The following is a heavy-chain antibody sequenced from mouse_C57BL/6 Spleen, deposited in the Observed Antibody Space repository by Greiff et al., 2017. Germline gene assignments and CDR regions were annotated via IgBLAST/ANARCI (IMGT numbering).Heavy chain of an antibody. CDR3: ARFDGSSFDY. V-gene: IGHV1-69*01. J-gene: IGHJ2*01. CDR2: IDPSDSYT. D-gene: IGHD1-1*01. CDR1: GYTFTSYW. Sequence: QVQLKQPGAELVMPGASVKLSCKASGYTFTSYWMPWVKQRPGQGLEWIGEIDPSDSYTTSNQKFKGKSTFTVDKSSSTAYMQLSRLTSEDSAVYYCARFDGSSFDYWGQGTTLTVSS.